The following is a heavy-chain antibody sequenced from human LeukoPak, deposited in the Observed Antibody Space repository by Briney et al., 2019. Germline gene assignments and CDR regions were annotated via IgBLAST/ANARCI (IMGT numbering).Heavy chain of an antibody. V-gene: IGHV3-9*01. CDR2: ISWNSGII. J-gene: IGHJ4*02. Sequence: GRSLRLSCVASGFPFDDYGMFWVRQSPGKGLEWVSSISWNSGIIDYADSVKGRFTISRDNAKNSLYLQMNRLRVEDTAFYYCAKDRFFYDSGSKANWGQGTLVTVSS. CDR1: GFPFDDYG. D-gene: IGHD3-22*01. CDR3: AKDRFFYDSGSKAN.